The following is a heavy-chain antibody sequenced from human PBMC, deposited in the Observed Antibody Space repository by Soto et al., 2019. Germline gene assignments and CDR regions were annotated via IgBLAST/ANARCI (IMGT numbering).Heavy chain of an antibody. J-gene: IGHJ4*02. CDR2: ISFDGNII. V-gene: IGHV3-30-3*01. D-gene: IGHD3-9*01. CDR1: EFSFSSYA. CDR3: ARTFDTITYYFDY. Sequence: RLSCAASEFSFSSYAMHWIRQAPGKGLEWVAVISFDGNIIHYADSVKGRFIISRDNSKNTLYLQMHSLSGEDTAVYYCARTFDTITYYFDYWRPGTLVTVSS.